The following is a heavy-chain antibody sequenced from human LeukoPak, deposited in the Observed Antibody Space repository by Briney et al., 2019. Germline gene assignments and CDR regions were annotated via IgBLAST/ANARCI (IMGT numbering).Heavy chain of an antibody. V-gene: IGHV3-7*01. J-gene: IGHJ4*02. D-gene: IGHD2-15*01. Sequence: GGSLRLSCAASGFMFSNYWMTWVRQAPGKGLEWVANIKREGSEKHYVESVEGRLTISRDNAKNLLYLQMNSLRAEDTAVYYCARLPADDSVFDHWGQGTLVTVSS. CDR2: IKREGSEK. CDR3: ARLPADDSVFDH. CDR1: GFMFSNYW.